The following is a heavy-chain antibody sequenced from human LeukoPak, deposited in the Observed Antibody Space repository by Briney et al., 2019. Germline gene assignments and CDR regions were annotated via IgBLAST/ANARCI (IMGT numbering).Heavy chain of an antibody. CDR1: GFTFSSYG. V-gene: IGHV3-33*01. J-gene: IGHJ6*03. CDR2: IWYDGSNK. D-gene: IGHD4-11*01. Sequence: PGRSLRLSCAASGFTFSSYGMHWVRQAPGKGLEWVAVIWYDGSNKYYADSVKGRFTISRDNSKNTLYLQMNSLRAEDTAVYYRARATVTTYYYYMDVWGKGTTVTVSS. CDR3: ARATVTTYYYYMDV.